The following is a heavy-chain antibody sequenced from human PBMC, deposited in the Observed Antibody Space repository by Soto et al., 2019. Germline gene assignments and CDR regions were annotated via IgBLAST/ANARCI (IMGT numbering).Heavy chain of an antibody. CDR1: GGSISSYY. V-gene: IGHV4-59*08. Sequence: SETLSLTCTVSGGSISSYYWSWIRQPPGKGLEWIGYIYYSGSTNYNPSLKSRVTISVDTSKNQFSLKLSSVTAADTAVYYCARVGHTVTTYYYYYYMDVWGKGTTVTVSS. CDR3: ARVGHTVTTYYYYYYMDV. CDR2: IYYSGST. J-gene: IGHJ6*03. D-gene: IGHD4-17*01.